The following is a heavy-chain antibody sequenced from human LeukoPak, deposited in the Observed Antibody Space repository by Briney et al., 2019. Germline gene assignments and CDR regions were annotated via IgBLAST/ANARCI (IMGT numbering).Heavy chain of an antibody. CDR2: INHSGST. J-gene: IGHJ4*02. V-gene: IGHV4-34*01. D-gene: IGHD3-10*01. Sequence: PSETLSLTCAVYGGSFSGYYWSWIRQPPGKGLEWIGEINHSGSTNYNPSLKSRVTISVGTSKNQFSLKLSSVTAADTAVYYCARGVSSGSDYWGQGTLVTVSS. CDR1: GGSFSGYY. CDR3: ARGVSSGSDY.